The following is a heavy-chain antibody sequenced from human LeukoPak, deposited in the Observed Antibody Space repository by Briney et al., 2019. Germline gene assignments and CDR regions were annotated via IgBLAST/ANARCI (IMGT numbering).Heavy chain of an antibody. CDR1: GYTFTSYG. J-gene: IGHJ6*02. CDR2: ISAYNGNT. V-gene: IGHV1-18*01. Sequence: ASVKVSCKASGYTFTSYGISWVRQAPGQGLEWMGWISAYNGNTNYAQKLQGRVTMTTDTSTSTAYMELRSLRSDDTAVYYCAKSMVRGANYYYYGMDVWGQGTTVTVSS. D-gene: IGHD3-10*01. CDR3: AKSMVRGANYYYYGMDV.